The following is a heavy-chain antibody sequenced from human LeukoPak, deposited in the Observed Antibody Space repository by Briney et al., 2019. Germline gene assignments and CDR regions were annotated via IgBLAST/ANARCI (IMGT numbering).Heavy chain of an antibody. D-gene: IGHD3-22*01. CDR1: GGSFSGYY. Sequence: PSETLSLTCAVYGGSFSGYYWSWIRQPPGKGLEWIGEINHSGSTNYNPSLKSRVTISVDTSKNQFSLKLSSVTAADTAVYYCARGRNYYDSSGYYYIGKYYFDYWGQGTLVTVSS. CDR2: INHSGST. J-gene: IGHJ4*02. CDR3: ARGRNYYDSSGYYYIGKYYFDY. V-gene: IGHV4-34*01.